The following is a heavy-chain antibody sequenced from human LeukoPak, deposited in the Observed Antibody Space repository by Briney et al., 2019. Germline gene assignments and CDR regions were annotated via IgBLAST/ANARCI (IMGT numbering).Heavy chain of an antibody. D-gene: IGHD3-16*02. V-gene: IGHV1-46*01. Sequence: ASVKVSCKASGYTFTSYYMHWVRQAPGQGLEWMGIINPSGGSTSYAQKFQGRVTMTRGTSTSTVYMELSSLRSEDTAVYYCARVRREIDYVWGSYRRSPFDYWGQGTLVTVSS. CDR3: ARVRREIDYVWGSYRRSPFDY. CDR1: GYTFTSYY. J-gene: IGHJ4*02. CDR2: INPSGGST.